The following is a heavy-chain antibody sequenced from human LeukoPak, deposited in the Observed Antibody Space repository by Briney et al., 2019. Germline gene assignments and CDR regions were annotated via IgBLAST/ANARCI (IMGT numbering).Heavy chain of an antibody. D-gene: IGHD3-10*01. Sequence: SETLSLTCTVSGGSISSSSYYWGWIRQPPGKGLEWIGEINHSGSTNYNPSLKSRVTISVDTSKNQFSLKLSSVTAADTAVYFCARDGADVYGRAFDYWGQGTLVSVSS. J-gene: IGHJ4*02. V-gene: IGHV4-39*07. CDR1: GGSISSSSYY. CDR3: ARDGADVYGRAFDY. CDR2: INHSGST.